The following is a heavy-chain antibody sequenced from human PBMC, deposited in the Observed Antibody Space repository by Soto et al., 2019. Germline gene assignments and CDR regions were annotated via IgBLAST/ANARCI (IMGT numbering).Heavy chain of an antibody. Sequence: QVQLVQSGPEVTKPGASVKVSCKASGYTFSSYGISWVRQAPGQGLEWMGWISTYNGNPNYAQKFQGRVTMTTDTSTSTAYMEPGCLRSDETPVFYCAGAPLYSTSARTAVEIWGSGTAVT. D-gene: IGHD6-6*01. V-gene: IGHV1-18*01. CDR2: ISTYNGNP. J-gene: IGHJ3*02. CDR1: GYTFSSYG. CDR3: AGAPLYSTSARTAVEI.